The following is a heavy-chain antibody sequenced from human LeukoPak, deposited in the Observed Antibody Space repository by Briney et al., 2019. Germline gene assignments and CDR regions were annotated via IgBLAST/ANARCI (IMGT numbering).Heavy chain of an antibody. Sequence: SQTLPLTCTVSGGSISSSSYYWAWIRQPPGKGLEWVGSGYFSGSTYYNPSLKSRGTISVDASNNQFSLKLSSVTAADTAVYYCARLLADDKTDYFDCWGQGTLVTVSS. CDR1: GGSISSSSYY. J-gene: IGHJ4*02. V-gene: IGHV4-39*01. D-gene: IGHD3-3*02. CDR3: ARLLADDKTDYFDC. CDR2: GYFSGST.